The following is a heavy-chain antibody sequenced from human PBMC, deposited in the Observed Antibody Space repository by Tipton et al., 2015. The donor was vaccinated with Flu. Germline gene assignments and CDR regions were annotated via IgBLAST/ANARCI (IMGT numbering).Heavy chain of an antibody. CDR1: GDSMSGGSIKSPF. V-gene: IGHV4-4*07. Sequence: GLVKPSETLALTCTVSGDSMSGGSIKSPFWGWVRQPAGKGLEWIGHRYTTGTTDYNPSLKSRVSMSVDTSKKQFSLKLTSVTASDTAVYYCARSGYRFPLWSDTWGQGALVTVSS. CDR2: RYTTGTT. CDR3: ARSGYRFPLWSDT. J-gene: IGHJ5*02. D-gene: IGHD5-18*01.